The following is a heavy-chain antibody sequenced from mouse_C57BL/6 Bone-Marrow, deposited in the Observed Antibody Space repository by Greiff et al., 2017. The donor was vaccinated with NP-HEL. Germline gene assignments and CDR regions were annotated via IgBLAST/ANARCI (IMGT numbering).Heavy chain of an antibody. CDR2: IYPGDGDT. CDR3: ARSGNYPVDY. D-gene: IGHD2-1*01. J-gene: IGHJ2*01. V-gene: IGHV1-82*01. Sequence: VQLQQSGPELVKPGASVKISCKASGYAFSSSWMNWVKQRPGKGLEWIGRIYPGDGDTNYNGKFKGKATLTADKSSRTAYMQLSSLTSEDSAVYFCARSGNYPVDYWGQGTTLTVSS. CDR1: GYAFSSSW.